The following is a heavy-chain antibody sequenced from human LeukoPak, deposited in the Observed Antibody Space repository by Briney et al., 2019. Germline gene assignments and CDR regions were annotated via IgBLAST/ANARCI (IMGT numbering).Heavy chain of an antibody. CDR1: GFTFSSYS. CDR2: ISSSSSTI. D-gene: IGHD2-21*01. Sequence: GGSLRLSCAASGFTFSSYSMNWVRQAPGKGLEWVSYISSSSSTIYYADSVKGRFTISRDNSKNTLYLQMNSLRAEDTAVYYCAKVGGLCGGDCYDFDYWGQGTLVTVSS. CDR3: AKVGGLCGGDCYDFDY. V-gene: IGHV3-48*01. J-gene: IGHJ4*02.